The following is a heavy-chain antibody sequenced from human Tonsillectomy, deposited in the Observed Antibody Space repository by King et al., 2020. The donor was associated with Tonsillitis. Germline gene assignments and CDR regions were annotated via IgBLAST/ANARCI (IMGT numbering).Heavy chain of an antibody. CDR3: ASGWDNFDY. J-gene: IGHJ4*02. D-gene: IGHD6-19*01. CDR2: IKQDGSEQ. CDR1: GFTFSSYW. Sequence: DVQLVESGGGLVQPGGSLRLSCAASGFTFSSYWMTWVRQAPGKGLEWVANIKQDGSEQYYVDSVKGRFTISRDNAKNSLYLQMNSLRAVDTAVYYCASGWDNFDYWGQGTLVTVSS. V-gene: IGHV3-7*01.